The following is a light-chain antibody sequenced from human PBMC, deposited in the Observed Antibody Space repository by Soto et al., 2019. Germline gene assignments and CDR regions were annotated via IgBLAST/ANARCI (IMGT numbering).Light chain of an antibody. CDR2: GAS. Sequence: EIVMTQSPATLSLSPGERATLSCRASQSVSSYLAWYQQKPGQAPKLLIYGASSRATGIPDRFSGSGSGTDFTLTISRLEPEDFAVYHCQQYGTSPGTFGQGTKV. V-gene: IGKV3-20*01. J-gene: IGKJ1*01. CDR3: QQYGTSPGT. CDR1: QSVSSY.